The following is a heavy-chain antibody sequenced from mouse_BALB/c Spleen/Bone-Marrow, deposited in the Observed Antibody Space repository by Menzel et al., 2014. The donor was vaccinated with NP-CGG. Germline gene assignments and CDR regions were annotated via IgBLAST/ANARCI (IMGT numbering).Heavy chain of an antibody. V-gene: IGHV7-1*02. J-gene: IGHJ3*01. CDR2: SRNKAKHYTT. D-gene: IGHD2-10*02. Sequence: EVKLMESGGGLVQPGDSLRLSCATSGSTFSDFYMEWVRQPPGKRLEWIAASRNKAKHYTTEYSASVKGRFIVSRDTSQSILYLQMNALRAEDTAIYYCARDVGYGNYFVYWGQGTLVTVSA. CDR3: ARDVGYGNYFVY. CDR1: GSTFSDFY.